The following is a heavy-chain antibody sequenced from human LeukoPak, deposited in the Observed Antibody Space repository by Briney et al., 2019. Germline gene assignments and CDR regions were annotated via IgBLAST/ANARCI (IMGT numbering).Heavy chain of an antibody. D-gene: IGHD4-23*01. Sequence: ASVKVSCKASGGTFSSYAISWVRQAPGQGLEWMGGISPIFGTANYAQKFQGRVTITADKSTSTAYMELSSLRSEDTAVYYCAREILTTVVTGLYYFDYWGQGTLVTVSS. V-gene: IGHV1-69*06. CDR2: ISPIFGTA. CDR3: AREILTTVVTGLYYFDY. J-gene: IGHJ4*02. CDR1: GGTFSSYA.